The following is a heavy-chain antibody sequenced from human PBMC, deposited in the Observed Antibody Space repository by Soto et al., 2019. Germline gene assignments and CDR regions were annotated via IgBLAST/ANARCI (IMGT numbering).Heavy chain of an antibody. CDR3: ARDRPLGGDYCSSTSCYNWFDP. J-gene: IGHJ5*02. CDR2: INPSGGST. Sequence: ASVKVSCKASGYTFTSYYMHWVRQAPGQGLEWMGIINPSGGSTSYAQKFQGRVTMTRDTSTSTVYMELSSLRSEDTAVYYCARDRPLGGDYCSSTSCYNWFDPWGQGTLVTVSS. CDR1: GYTFTSYY. V-gene: IGHV1-46*01. D-gene: IGHD2-2*01.